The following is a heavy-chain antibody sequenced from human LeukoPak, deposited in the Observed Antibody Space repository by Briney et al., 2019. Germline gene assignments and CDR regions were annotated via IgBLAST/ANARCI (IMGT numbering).Heavy chain of an antibody. CDR2: ISYDGSDK. V-gene: IGHV3-30*09. J-gene: IGHJ4*02. CDR1: GFTFSSYA. Sequence: PPGRSLRLSCAASGFTFSSYAMHWVRQAPGKGQEWVAIISYDGSDKYYADSVKGRFAISRDDSKNTLYLQMNSLRAEDTAVYYCARELILTGYSRDFCPDYWGQGTLVTVSS. CDR3: ARELILTGYSRDFCPDY. D-gene: IGHD3-9*01.